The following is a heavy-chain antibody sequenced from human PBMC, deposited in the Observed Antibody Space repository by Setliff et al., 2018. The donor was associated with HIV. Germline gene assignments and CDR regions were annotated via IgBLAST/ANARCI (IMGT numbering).Heavy chain of an antibody. J-gene: IGHJ6*03. V-gene: IGHV4-39*01. Sequence: PSETLSLTCTVSGGSVSSGSYYWAWIRQAPGKGLEWIGCIDASANTYYIPSLKSRATISIDTSKNQLSLKLRSVTAADTAVYYCARVSSTYWYSIFRNYYYHMDVWGKGTTVTVSS. CDR3: ARVSSTYWYSIFRNYYYHMDV. D-gene: IGHD2-8*02. CDR2: IDASANT. CDR1: GGSVSSGSYY.